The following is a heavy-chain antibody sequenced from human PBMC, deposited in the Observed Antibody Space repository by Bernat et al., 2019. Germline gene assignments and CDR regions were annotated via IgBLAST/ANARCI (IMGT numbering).Heavy chain of an antibody. CDR2: IKQDGSEQ. V-gene: IGHV3-7*03. CDR1: GFPFSSHW. Sequence: EVQLVESGGGLVQPGGSLRLSCPASGFPFSSHWMSWVRQAPGKGLEWVANIKQDGSEQNYVDSVKGRFTISRDNAQNSLYLQMTSRRADETAVYYCARGRHCTSSSCYYALTWFDPWGQGTLVTVSS. CDR3: ARGRHCTSSSCYYALTWFDP. J-gene: IGHJ5*02. D-gene: IGHD2-2*01.